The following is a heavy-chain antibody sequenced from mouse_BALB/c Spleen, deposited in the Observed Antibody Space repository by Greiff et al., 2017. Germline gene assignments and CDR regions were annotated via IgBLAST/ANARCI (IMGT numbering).Heavy chain of an antibody. CDR1: GISITTGNYR. J-gene: IGHJ4*01. CDR3: ARYDLYAMVY. D-gene: IGHD2-3*01. V-gene: IGHV3-5*02. Sequence: EVQVVESGPGLVKPSQTVSLTCTVTGISITTGNYRWSWIRQFPGNKRVWIGYIYYSGTITYNPSLTSRTTITRDTSKNQFFLEMNSLTAEDTATYYCARYDLYAMVYWGQGTSVTVSS. CDR2: IYYSGTI.